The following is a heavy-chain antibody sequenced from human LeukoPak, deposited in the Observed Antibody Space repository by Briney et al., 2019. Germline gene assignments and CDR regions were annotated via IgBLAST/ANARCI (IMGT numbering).Heavy chain of an antibody. CDR2: ISYSGSA. CDR1: GASVTHGGFS. D-gene: IGHD1-26*01. CDR3: ARVRQWEILGAFDL. J-gene: IGHJ3*01. V-gene: IGHV4-30-4*07. Sequence: SETLSPTCAVSGASVTHGGFSWTWVRQPPGKGLEWLALISYSGSAHYTLSLKSRLSISVDTSKNQFSLKLTSVTAADTAVYYCARVRQWEILGAFDLWGQGTTVTVSS.